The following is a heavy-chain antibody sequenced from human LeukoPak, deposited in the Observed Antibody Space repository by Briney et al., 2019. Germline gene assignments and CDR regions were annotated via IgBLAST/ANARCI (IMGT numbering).Heavy chain of an antibody. CDR3: ARGSTMVRGVIIRSVYFDY. Sequence: ASVKVSCKASGYTFTSYGINWVRQAPGQGLEWMGWISAYNGNTNYAQKLQGRVTMTTDTSTSTAYMELRSLRSDDTAVYYCARGSTMVRGVIIRSVYFDYWGQGTLVTVSS. J-gene: IGHJ4*02. V-gene: IGHV1-18*01. D-gene: IGHD3-10*01. CDR2: ISAYNGNT. CDR1: GYTFTSYG.